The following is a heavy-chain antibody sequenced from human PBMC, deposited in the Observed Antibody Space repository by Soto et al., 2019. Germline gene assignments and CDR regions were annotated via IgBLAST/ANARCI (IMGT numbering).Heavy chain of an antibody. CDR3: ARPAEVGAVYYYYGMDV. J-gene: IGHJ6*02. V-gene: IGHV4-34*01. D-gene: IGHD1-26*01. CDR2: INHSGST. CDR1: GGSFSGYY. Sequence: PSETLSLTCAVYGGSFSGYYWSWIRQPPGTGLEWIGEINHSGSTNYNPSLKSRVTISVDTSKNQFSLKLSSVTAADTAVYYCARPAEVGAVYYYYGMDVWGQGTTVTVSS.